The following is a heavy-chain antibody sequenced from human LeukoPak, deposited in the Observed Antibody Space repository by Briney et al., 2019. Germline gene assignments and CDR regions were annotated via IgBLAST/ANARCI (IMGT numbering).Heavy chain of an antibody. J-gene: IGHJ4*02. Sequence: GGSLRLSCAASGFPFSTYTMNWIRQAPGKGLEWVSSISSSSSYIYYADSMKGRFTISRDNAKNSLFLQMNNLRAEDTAVYYCARDRRYFDTGGLGGPDYWGQGTLITVSS. CDR1: GFPFSTYT. V-gene: IGHV3-21*01. CDR2: ISSSSSYI. D-gene: IGHD2-8*02. CDR3: ARDRRYFDTGGLGGPDY.